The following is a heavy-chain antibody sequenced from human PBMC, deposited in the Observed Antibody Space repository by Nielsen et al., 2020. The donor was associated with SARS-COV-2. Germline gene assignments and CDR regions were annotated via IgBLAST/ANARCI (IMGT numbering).Heavy chain of an antibody. V-gene: IGHV3-7*01. Sequence: LKISCAASGFTFSRYWMNWVRQAPGKGLEWVANIKQDGSEKYYVDSVMGRFTISRDNAKNSLYLQMDSLRVEDTAVYYCARDRPNFYYYGMDVWGQGTTVTVSS. CDR1: GFTFSRYW. J-gene: IGHJ6*02. CDR2: IKQDGSEK. CDR3: ARDRPNFYYYGMDV.